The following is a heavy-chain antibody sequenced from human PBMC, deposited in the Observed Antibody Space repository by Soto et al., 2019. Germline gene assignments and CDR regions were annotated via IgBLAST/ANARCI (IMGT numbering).Heavy chain of an antibody. CDR2: ISSSSSYI. CDR1: GFTFSSYS. Sequence: GGSLRLSCAASGFTFSSYSMNWVRQAPGKGLEWVSSISSSSSYIYYADSVKGRFTISRDNAKNSLYLQMNSLRAEDTAVYYCARDAPPVGWSDYYYYGMDVWGQGTTVTVSS. V-gene: IGHV3-21*01. J-gene: IGHJ6*02. D-gene: IGHD2-15*01. CDR3: ARDAPPVGWSDYYYYGMDV.